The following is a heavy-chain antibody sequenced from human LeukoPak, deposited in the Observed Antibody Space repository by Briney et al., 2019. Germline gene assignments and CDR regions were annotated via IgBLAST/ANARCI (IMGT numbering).Heavy chain of an antibody. CDR2: INPNSGGT. CDR3: AREPIAVAGAFDY. D-gene: IGHD6-19*01. V-gene: IGHV1-2*02. CDR1: GYTFTGYY. J-gene: IGHJ4*02. Sequence: ASVKVSCKASGYTFTGYYMHWVRQAPGQGREGMGWINPNSGGTNYAQKFQGRVTMTRDTSISTAYMELSRLRSDDTAVYYCAREPIAVAGAFDYWGQGTLVTVSS.